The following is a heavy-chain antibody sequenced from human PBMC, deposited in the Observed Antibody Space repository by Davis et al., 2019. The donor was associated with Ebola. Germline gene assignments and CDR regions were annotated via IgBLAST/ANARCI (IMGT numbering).Heavy chain of an antibody. CDR3: ASCFSNGGLPLYYYGMDV. Sequence: SVKVSCKASGGTFSSYAISWVRQAPGQGLEWMGGIIPIFGTANYAQKFQGRVTITADKSTSTAYMELSSLRSEDTAVYYCASCFSNGGLPLYYYGMDVWGQGTTVTVSS. J-gene: IGHJ6*02. V-gene: IGHV1-69*06. CDR2: IIPIFGTA. CDR1: GGTFSSYA. D-gene: IGHD4-23*01.